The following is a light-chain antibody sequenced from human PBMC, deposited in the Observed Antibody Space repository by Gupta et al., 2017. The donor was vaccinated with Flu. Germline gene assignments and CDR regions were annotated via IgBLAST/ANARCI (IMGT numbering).Light chain of an antibody. Sequence: DIQMTQSLSSVSASVGDRIRITCRASQDVSVWVAWYQQKPGEAPKLLIFAASQLQSGVPSRFRGSGSGTDFTLTINNLQPEDFATYYCQQGDSFPYTFGQGTKLDIK. J-gene: IGKJ2*01. CDR2: AAS. CDR1: QDVSVW. V-gene: IGKV1D-12*01. CDR3: QQGDSFPYT.